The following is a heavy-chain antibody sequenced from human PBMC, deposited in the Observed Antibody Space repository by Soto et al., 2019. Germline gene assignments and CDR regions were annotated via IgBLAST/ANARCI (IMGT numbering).Heavy chain of an antibody. D-gene: IGHD2-15*01. CDR3: ARGKVDYFDY. CDR2: MNPNSGNT. V-gene: IGHV1-8*01. Sequence: GTSVKLSCEACGDSFTSYDINWVRQATGQGLEWMGWMNPNSGNTGHAQKFQGRVTMTRNTSISTAYMELSSLRSEDTAVYYCARGKVDYFDYWGQGTLVTVSS. J-gene: IGHJ4*02. CDR1: GDSFTSYD.